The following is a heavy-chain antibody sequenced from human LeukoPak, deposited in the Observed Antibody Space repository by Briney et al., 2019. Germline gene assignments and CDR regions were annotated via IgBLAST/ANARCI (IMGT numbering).Heavy chain of an antibody. CDR1: GGSISSSSYY. V-gene: IGHV4-39*07. CDR3: AGLLWLGETGGRVFDY. D-gene: IGHD3-10*01. CDR2: IYYSGGT. J-gene: IGHJ4*02. Sequence: SETLSLTCTVSGGSISSSSYYWGWIRQPPGKGLEWIGSIYYSGGTYYNPSLKSRVTISVDTSKNQFSLKLGSVTAADTAVYYCAGLLWLGETGGRVFDYWGQGTLVTVSS.